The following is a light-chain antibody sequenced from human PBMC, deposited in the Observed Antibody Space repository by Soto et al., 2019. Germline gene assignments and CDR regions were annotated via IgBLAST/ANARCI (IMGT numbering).Light chain of an antibody. Sequence: QSALTQPASVSGSPGQSITISCTGTSSDVGGYNYVSWYQQHPGKAPKLIIYNVNNRPSGVSFRFSGSKSANTASLTISGLQTEDEADYYCLSHTTRRIYVFGPGTKVTVL. CDR1: SSDVGGYNY. J-gene: IGLJ1*01. V-gene: IGLV2-14*01. CDR3: LSHTTRRIYV. CDR2: NVN.